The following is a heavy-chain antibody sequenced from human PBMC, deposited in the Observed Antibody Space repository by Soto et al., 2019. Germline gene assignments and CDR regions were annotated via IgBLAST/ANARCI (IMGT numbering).Heavy chain of an antibody. Sequence: PGGSLRLSCAASGFTFSGKKYLTWVRQAPGKGLEWVSALYSTDGTFYADSVKGRFSTSKDSSKNTFYLQLNSLRPDDTAVYYCATWLLREHAFDIWRLGTKVTVSS. D-gene: IGHD4-17*01. CDR1: GFTFSGKKY. CDR3: ATWLLREHAFDI. J-gene: IGHJ3*02. CDR2: LYSTDGT. V-gene: IGHV3-53*01.